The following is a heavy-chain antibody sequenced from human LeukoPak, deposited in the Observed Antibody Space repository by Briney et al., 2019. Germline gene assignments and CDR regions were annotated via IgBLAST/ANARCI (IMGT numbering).Heavy chain of an antibody. CDR3: ARAKAAAGIWFDP. V-gene: IGHV1-2*02. Sequence: ASVKVSCKASGYTFTSYYMHWVRQAPGQGLEWMGWINPNSGGTNYAQKFQGRVTMTRDTSISTAYMELSRLRSDDTAVYYCARAKAAAGIWFDPWGQGTLVTVSS. D-gene: IGHD6-13*01. CDR1: GYTFTSYY. CDR2: INPNSGGT. J-gene: IGHJ5*02.